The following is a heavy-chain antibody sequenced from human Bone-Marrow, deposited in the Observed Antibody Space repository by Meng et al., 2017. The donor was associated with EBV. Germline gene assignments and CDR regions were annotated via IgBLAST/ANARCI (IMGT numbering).Heavy chain of an antibody. CDR1: GGTLSGQA. J-gene: IGHJ4*02. Sequence: VRGLECGVWVRSRGSAVKATWNASGGTLSGQATSWGQQAPGQGLGWMGGIIPIFGTANDAQKCQGRVTITADESTSTAYMELSSLRSEDTAVYYCASTNLGYCSGGSCLGPFYYWGQGTLVTVSS. D-gene: IGHD2-15*01. V-gene: IGHV1-69*01. CDR3: ASTNLGYCSGGSCLGPFYY. CDR2: IIPIFGTA.